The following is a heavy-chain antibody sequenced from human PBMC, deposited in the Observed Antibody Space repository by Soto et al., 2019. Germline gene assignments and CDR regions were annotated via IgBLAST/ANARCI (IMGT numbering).Heavy chain of an antibody. J-gene: IGHJ6*02. CDR1: GFTVSSHY. CDR3: ARDIGSSGYYGMDV. V-gene: IGHV3-66*01. D-gene: IGHD5-12*01. CDR2: IYGGGTT. Sequence: EVQLVDSGGDLVQPGGSPRLSCAASGFTVSSHYMIWVRQAPGKGLEWVSLIYGGGTTYYADSVKGRFTVSRDNSKNTLYLQMNSLRAEDTGVYYCARDIGSSGYYGMDVWGQGTTVTVSS.